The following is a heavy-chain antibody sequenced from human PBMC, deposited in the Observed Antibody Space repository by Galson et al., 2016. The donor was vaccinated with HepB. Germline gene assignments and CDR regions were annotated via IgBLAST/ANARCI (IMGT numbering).Heavy chain of an antibody. Sequence: LRLSCAASGFPFRSYGMNWVRQAPGKGLEWLAVIWYDGSDKYYAASVKGRFTITRDDSKNTLYLHMNSLSVDDTGVYYCATMLTYDFWSGLGSSDVWGQGTTVTVTS. V-gene: IGHV3-33*01. CDR3: ATMLTYDFWSGLGSSDV. CDR1: GFPFRSYG. CDR2: IWYDGSDK. J-gene: IGHJ6*02. D-gene: IGHD3-3*01.